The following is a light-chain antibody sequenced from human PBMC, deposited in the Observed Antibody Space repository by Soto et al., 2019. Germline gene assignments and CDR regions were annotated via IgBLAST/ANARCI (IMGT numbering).Light chain of an antibody. CDR3: KSFTSSITWV. CDR1: SSDVGGYNF. J-gene: IGLJ2*01. V-gene: IGLV2-14*01. CDR2: EVS. Sequence: QSALTQPASVSGSPGQSITISSTGTSSDVGGYNFVSWYQQHPGKAPKLIIYEVSNRPSGVSNRFSGSKSGNTASLTISGLQAEDEADYYCKSFTSSITWVFGGGTKLTVL.